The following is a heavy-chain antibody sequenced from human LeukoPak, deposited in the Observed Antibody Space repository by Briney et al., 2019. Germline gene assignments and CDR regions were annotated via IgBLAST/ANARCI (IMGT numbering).Heavy chain of an antibody. CDR3: ARGAYYYDSSGPGHYFDY. V-gene: IGHV1-46*01. D-gene: IGHD3-22*01. J-gene: IGHJ4*02. Sequence: ASVKVSCKASGYTFTGYYMHWVRQAPGQGLEWVGRINPGSGTTSYAQKFQGRVTMSRDTSTSTVSMELSSLRSEDTAVYYCARGAYYYDSSGPGHYFDYWGQGTLVTVSS. CDR1: GYTFTGYY. CDR2: INPGSGTT.